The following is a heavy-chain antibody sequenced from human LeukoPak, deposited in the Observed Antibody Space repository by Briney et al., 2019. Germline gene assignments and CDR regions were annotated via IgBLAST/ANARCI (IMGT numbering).Heavy chain of an antibody. CDR1: GFTFISYW. J-gene: IGHJ5*02. Sequence: TGGSLRLSCGASGFTFISYWMSWVRQAPGRGLEWVANIKQDGSEKDYVDSVKGRFTISRDNAKNSLYLQMTNLRAEDTAIYYCAKLGGTARFYPWGQGSLVTASS. V-gene: IGHV3-7*01. D-gene: IGHD1-7*01. CDR2: IKQDGSEK. CDR3: AKLGGTARFYP.